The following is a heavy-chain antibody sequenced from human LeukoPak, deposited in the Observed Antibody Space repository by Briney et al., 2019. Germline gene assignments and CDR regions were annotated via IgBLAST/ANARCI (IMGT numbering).Heavy chain of an antibody. CDR1: GGSFSGYY. D-gene: IGHD2-8*01. V-gene: IGHV4-34*01. J-gene: IGHJ1*01. Sequence: SETLSLACAVHGGSFSGYYWSWIRQPPGKGLEWIGEINHSGSTNYNPSLKSRVTISVDTSKNQFSLKLSSMTAADTAVYYCARGLYFRAEYFQHWGQGTLVTVSS. CDR3: ARGLYFRAEYFQH. CDR2: INHSGST.